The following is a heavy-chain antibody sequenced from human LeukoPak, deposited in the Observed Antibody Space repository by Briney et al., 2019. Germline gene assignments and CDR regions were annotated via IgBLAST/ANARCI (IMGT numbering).Heavy chain of an antibody. Sequence: SETLSLTCTVSGGSISSSSYYWGWIRQPPGKGLEWIGSIYYSGSTYYNPSLKSRVTISVDTSKNQFSLQLNSVTPEDTAVYYCARGNSGSTVFLFQHWGQGTLVTVSS. V-gene: IGHV4-39*01. CDR1: GGSISSSSYY. D-gene: IGHD6-19*01. J-gene: IGHJ1*01. CDR3: ARGNSGSTVFLFQH. CDR2: IYYSGST.